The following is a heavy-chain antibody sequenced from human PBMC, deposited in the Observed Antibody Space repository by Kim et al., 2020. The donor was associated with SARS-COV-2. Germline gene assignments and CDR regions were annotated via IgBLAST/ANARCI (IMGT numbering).Heavy chain of an antibody. J-gene: IGHJ5*02. CDR3: ARAMGITIVGVVIVNWFDP. CDR2: IYYSGST. D-gene: IGHD3-3*01. CDR1: GGSISSGGYY. V-gene: IGHV4-31*01. Sequence: SETLSLTCTVSGGSISSGGYYWSWIRQHPGKGLEWIGYIYYSGSTYYNPSLKSLVTISVDTSKNQFSLKLSSVTAADTAVYYCARAMGITIVGVVIVNWFDPWGQGTLVTVSS.